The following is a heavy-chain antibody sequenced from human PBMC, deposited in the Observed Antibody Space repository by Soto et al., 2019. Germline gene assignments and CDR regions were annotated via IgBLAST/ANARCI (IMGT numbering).Heavy chain of an antibody. CDR2: LTPLFGTP. D-gene: IGHD3-16*01. CDR1: GDSFNNNV. CDR3: ARGKNFRWSAYFY. J-gene: IGHJ4*02. Sequence: QVQLMQSGAEVKKPGSSVKVSCRSSGDSFNNNVFNWARQAPGQGLEWMGGLTPLFGTPNYAPGFRGRVSITADESTSTVYMELSSLRSDDTAVYYCARGKNFRWSAYFYWGQGTLVSVSS. V-gene: IGHV1-69*12.